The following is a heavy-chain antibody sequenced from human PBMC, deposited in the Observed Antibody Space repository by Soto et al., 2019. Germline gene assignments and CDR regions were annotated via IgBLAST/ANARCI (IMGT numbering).Heavy chain of an antibody. CDR2: IWYDGSNK. CDR1: GFTFSSYG. J-gene: IGHJ4*02. CDR3: ARDLDRTAMDSPTAY. Sequence: GGSLRLSCAASGFTFSSYGMHWVRQAPGKGLEWVAVIWYDGSNKYYADSVKGRFTISRDNSKNTLYLQMNSLRAEDTAVYYCARDLDRTAMDSPTAYWGQGTLVTVSS. D-gene: IGHD5-18*01. V-gene: IGHV3-33*01.